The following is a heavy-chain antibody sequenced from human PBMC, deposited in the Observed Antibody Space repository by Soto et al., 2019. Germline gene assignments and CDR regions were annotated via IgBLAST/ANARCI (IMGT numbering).Heavy chain of an antibody. D-gene: IGHD6-19*01. Sequence: SETLSLTCTVSGGSISSYYWSWIRQPPGKGLEWIGYIYYSGSNNYNPSLKSRVTISLDTSKSQFSLKLSSVTAADTAVYYCARNIAVAGGVFDYWGQGTLVTVSS. CDR2: IYYSGSN. V-gene: IGHV4-59*08. J-gene: IGHJ4*02. CDR3: ARNIAVAGGVFDY. CDR1: GGSISSYY.